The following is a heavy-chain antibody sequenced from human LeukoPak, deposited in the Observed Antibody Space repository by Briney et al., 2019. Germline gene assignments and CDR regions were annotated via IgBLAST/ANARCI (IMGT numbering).Heavy chain of an antibody. J-gene: IGHJ4*02. CDR1: GFTFDDYA. V-gene: IGHV3-9*01. CDR2: ISWNSGSI. CDR3: AKDSGRGPGFDY. Sequence: PGRSLRLSCAASGFTFDDYAMHWVRQAPGKGLEWVSGISWNSGSIGYADSVKGRFTISRDNAKNSLYLQMNSLRAEDTALYYCAKDSGRGPGFDYWGQGTLVTVSS.